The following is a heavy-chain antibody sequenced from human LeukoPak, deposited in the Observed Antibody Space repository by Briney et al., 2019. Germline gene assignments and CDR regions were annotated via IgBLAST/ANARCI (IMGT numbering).Heavy chain of an antibody. Sequence: GGSLRLSCAASGFTFSSYAMHWVRQAPGKGLEWVAVISYDGSNKYYADSVKGRFTISRDNSKNTLYLQMNSLRAEDTAVYYCARGYGWGTFDYWGQGTLVTVSS. D-gene: IGHD3-16*01. CDR2: ISYDGSNK. CDR1: GFTFSSYA. V-gene: IGHV3-30*04. J-gene: IGHJ4*02. CDR3: ARGYGWGTFDY.